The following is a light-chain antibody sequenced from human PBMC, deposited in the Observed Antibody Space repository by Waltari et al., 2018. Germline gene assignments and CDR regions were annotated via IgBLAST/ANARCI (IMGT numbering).Light chain of an antibody. CDR2: RAG. CDR1: QNIDYN. CDR3: QQYKNYPVT. V-gene: IGKV1-5*03. Sequence: DIQMTQSPSTLSASVGDKVTITCRASQNIDYNLAWYQQKPGKAPQLLIYRAGSLKNGGPSWFSGSGSGTEFTLTISSLQPDDFATYYCQQYKNYPVTFGQGTKLEIK. J-gene: IGKJ2*01.